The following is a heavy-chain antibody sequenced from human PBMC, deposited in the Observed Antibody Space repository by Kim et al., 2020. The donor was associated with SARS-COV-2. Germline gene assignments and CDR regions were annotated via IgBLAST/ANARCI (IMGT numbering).Heavy chain of an antibody. Sequence: GGSLRLSCAASGFTFSSYGMHWVRQAPGKGLEWVAVIWYDGSNKYYADSVKGRFTISRDNSKNTLYLQMNSLRAEDTAVYYCAREGGLLWFGEPGHFDLWGRGTLVTVSS. CDR1: GFTFSSYG. V-gene: IGHV3-33*08. J-gene: IGHJ2*01. CDR3: AREGGLLWFGEPGHFDL. D-gene: IGHD3-10*01. CDR2: IWYDGSNK.